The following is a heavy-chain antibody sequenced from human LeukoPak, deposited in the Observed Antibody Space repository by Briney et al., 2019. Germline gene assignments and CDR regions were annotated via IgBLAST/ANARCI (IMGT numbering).Heavy chain of an antibody. J-gene: IGHJ3*02. Sequence: GESLKISCKGSGYSFTGHWIGWVRQMPGKGLEWLGILNPGDSDTRYSPSFQGQVTISADKSISTAYLQWRNLKASDTAMYYCARPYGSGLGAFDIWGQGTMVTVSS. CDR3: ARPYGSGLGAFDI. D-gene: IGHD3-10*01. CDR1: GYSFTGHW. CDR2: LNPGDSDT. V-gene: IGHV5-51*01.